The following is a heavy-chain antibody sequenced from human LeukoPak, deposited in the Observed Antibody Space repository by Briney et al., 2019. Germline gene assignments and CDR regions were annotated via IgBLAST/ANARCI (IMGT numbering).Heavy chain of an antibody. CDR1: GFTFSSYA. CDR3: ARKTPRVYYYDSSGYYSDY. J-gene: IGHJ4*02. V-gene: IGHV3-30-3*01. Sequence: GRSLRLSCAASGFTFSSYAMHWVRQAPGKGLEWVAVISYDGSNKYYADSVKGRFTISRDNAKNSLYLQMNSLRAEDTAVYYCARKTPRVYYYDSSGYYSDYWGQGTLVTVSS. D-gene: IGHD3-22*01. CDR2: ISYDGSNK.